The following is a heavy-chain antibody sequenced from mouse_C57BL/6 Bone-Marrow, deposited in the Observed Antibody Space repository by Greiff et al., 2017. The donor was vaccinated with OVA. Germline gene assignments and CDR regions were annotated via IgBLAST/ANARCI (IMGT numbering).Heavy chain of an antibody. CDR1: GFTFSSYG. V-gene: IGHV5-6*01. J-gene: IGHJ4*01. Sequence: EVQVVESGGDLVKPGGSLKLSCAASGFTFSSYGMSWVRQTPDKRLEWVATISSGGSYTYYPDSVKGRFTISRDNAKNTQYLQMSSLKSEDTAMYYCARHVLIYYDYGYAMDYWGQGTSVTVSS. CDR2: ISSGGSYT. D-gene: IGHD2-4*01. CDR3: ARHVLIYYDYGYAMDY.